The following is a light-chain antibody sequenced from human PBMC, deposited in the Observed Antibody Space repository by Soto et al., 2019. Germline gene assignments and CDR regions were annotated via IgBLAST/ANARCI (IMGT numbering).Light chain of an antibody. V-gene: IGLV1-47*01. CDR3: AAWDESLSAVM. CDR2: RNT. CDR1: SSNIGSSY. Sequence: QSVLTQPPSASGTPGQRVNISCSGSSSNIGSSYVYWYQQFPGTAPKLLMYRNTMRPSGVPDRLSGSKSGTSASLAISGLRSEDEADYYCAAWDESLSAVMFGGGTQLTVL. J-gene: IGLJ3*02.